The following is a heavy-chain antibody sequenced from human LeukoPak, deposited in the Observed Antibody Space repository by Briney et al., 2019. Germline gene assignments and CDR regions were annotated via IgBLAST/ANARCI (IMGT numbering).Heavy chain of an antibody. CDR2: IYPGDYDT. Sequence: GESLEISCQGSGSRFTSYWIGWGRQLPGKGVEGMGIIYPGDYDTRYSPSFQGQVTISADKSISTAYLQWISLKASDTAMYYCARQHRGSGWYSDYWGQGTLVTVSS. CDR3: ARQHRGSGWYSDY. J-gene: IGHJ4*02. CDR1: GSRFTSYW. D-gene: IGHD6-19*01. V-gene: IGHV5-51*01.